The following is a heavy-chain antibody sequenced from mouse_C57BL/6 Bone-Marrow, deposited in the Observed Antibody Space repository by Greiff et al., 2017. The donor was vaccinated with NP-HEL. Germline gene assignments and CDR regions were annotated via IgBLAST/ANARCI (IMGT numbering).Heavy chain of an antibody. CDR3: ARRYRGLYYYAMDY. CDR2: ISSGSSTI. Sequence: EVQVVESGGGLVKPGGSLKLSCAASGFTFSDYGMHWVRQAPEKGLEWVAYISSGSSTIYYADTVKGRFTISRDTAKNTRFLQMTSLRSEDTAMYYCARRYRGLYYYAMDYWGQGTSVTVSS. J-gene: IGHJ4*01. CDR1: GFTFSDYG. D-gene: IGHD2-12*01. V-gene: IGHV5-17*01.